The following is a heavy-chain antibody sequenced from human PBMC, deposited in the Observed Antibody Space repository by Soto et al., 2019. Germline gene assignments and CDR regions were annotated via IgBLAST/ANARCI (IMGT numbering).Heavy chain of an antibody. CDR1: GFTFTNYA. Sequence: EVQLLESGGRLVQPGGSLRLACEVSGFTFTNYAMSWVRQAPGKGLEWLSRISGSGGSTSYADSVKGRFTVSRDNSKNTLYLQMDSLRTEDTAVYYCAKNLWFGESVFVSWGQGTLVTVSS. D-gene: IGHD3-10*01. CDR3: AKNLWFGESVFVS. V-gene: IGHV3-23*01. J-gene: IGHJ4*02. CDR2: ISGSGGST.